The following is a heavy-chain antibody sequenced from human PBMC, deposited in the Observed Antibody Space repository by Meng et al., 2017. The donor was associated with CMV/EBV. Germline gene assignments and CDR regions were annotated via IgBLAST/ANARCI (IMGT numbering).Heavy chain of an antibody. V-gene: IGHV1-18*01. Sequence: ASVKVSCKAPGNIFTENGISWVRQAPGQRLEWMGWISADNQNTNLVQRFQGRVTMTIETSTNTAYVELRSLRSDDTAVYYCAMGGDYGDYHDPFDYWGQGTLVTVSS. CDR1: GNIFTENG. J-gene: IGHJ4*02. D-gene: IGHD4-17*01. CDR2: ISADNQNT. CDR3: AMGGDYGDYHDPFDY.